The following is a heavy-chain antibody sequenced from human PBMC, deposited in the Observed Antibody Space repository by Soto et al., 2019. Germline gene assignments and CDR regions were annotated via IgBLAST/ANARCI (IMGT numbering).Heavy chain of an antibody. CDR1: GGSISSSSYY. CDR2: IYYSGST. Sequence: QLQLQESGPGLVKPSETLSLTCTVSGGSISSSSYYWGWIRQPPGKGLEWIGSIYYSGSTYYNPSLTSRVTISVDTSKNQFSLKLSSVTAADTAVYYCARHEYCSGGSCLIDYWGQGTLVTVSS. V-gene: IGHV4-39*01. CDR3: ARHEYCSGGSCLIDY. D-gene: IGHD2-15*01. J-gene: IGHJ4*02.